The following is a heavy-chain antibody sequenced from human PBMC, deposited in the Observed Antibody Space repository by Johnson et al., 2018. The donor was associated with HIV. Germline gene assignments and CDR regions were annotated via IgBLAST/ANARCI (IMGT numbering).Heavy chain of an antibody. CDR2: IKSKTDGGTT. CDR3: ARDRGLPGVAEAGNAFDI. D-gene: IGHD6-13*01. Sequence: VQLVESGGGLVQPGGSLRLSCAASGFTVSSNYMSWVRQAPGKGLEWVGRIKSKTDGGTTDYAAPVKGRFTISRDNSKNTLYLQMNSLRAEDTAVYYCARDRGLPGVAEAGNAFDIWGHGTTVTVSS. J-gene: IGHJ3*02. V-gene: IGHV3-15*01. CDR1: GFTVSSNY.